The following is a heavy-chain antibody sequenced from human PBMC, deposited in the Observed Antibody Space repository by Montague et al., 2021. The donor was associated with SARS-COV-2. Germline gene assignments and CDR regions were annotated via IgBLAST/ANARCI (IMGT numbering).Heavy chain of an antibody. V-gene: IGHV4-31*03. CDR2: IYYSGST. Sequence: TLSLTCTVSGGSISSGGYYWSWIRQPPGKVLEWIGYIYYSGSTYYNPSLKSRVTISVDTSKNQFSLRLSSVTAADTAVYYCARGGSYSSGWYGVDYYYGMQVWGKGTTVTVSS. D-gene: IGHD6-19*01. J-gene: IGHJ6*04. CDR1: GGSISSGGYY. CDR3: ARGGSYSSGWYGVDYYYGMQV.